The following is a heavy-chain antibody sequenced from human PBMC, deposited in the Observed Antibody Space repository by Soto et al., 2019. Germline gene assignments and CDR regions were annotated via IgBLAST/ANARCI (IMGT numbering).Heavy chain of an antibody. D-gene: IGHD2-21*01. CDR2: FYYSGST. CDR1: GGSISSSSYY. V-gene: IGHV4-61*05. CDR3: ARVGVAYRSGEGCPTGEPHIDY. Sequence: PSETLSLTCTVSGGSISSSSYYWGWIRQPPGKGLEWIGYFYYSGSTNYNPSLKSRVTISIDTSKNQFSLNLSSVTAADTAVYFCARVGVAYRSGEGCPTGEPHIDYWGQGTLVTVSS. J-gene: IGHJ4*02.